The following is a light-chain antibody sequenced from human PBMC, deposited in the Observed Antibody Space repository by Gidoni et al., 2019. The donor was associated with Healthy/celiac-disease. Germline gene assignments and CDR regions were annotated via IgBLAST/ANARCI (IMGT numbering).Light chain of an antibody. V-gene: IGLV1-40*01. CDR3: QSYDSSLSGDYV. CDR2: GNS. J-gene: IGLJ1*01. CDR1: SSNSGAGYD. Sequence: QSVLTQPPTVSGAQGQSVTITCTGSSSNSGAGYDVHWDQHLPGTAPTLLIYGNSNRPSGVPDRFSGSKSGTSASLAITGLQAEDEADYYCQSYDSSLSGDYVFGTGTKVTVL.